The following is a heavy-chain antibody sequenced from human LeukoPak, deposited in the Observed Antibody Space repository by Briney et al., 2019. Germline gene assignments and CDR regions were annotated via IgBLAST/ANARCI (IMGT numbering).Heavy chain of an antibody. CDR1: GGSISSSSYY. J-gene: IGHJ4*02. Sequence: PSETLSLTCTVSGGSISSSSYYWGWIRQPPGKGLEWIGIIYYSGSTYYNPSLKSRVTISVDTSKNQFSLKLSSVTAAATAVYYCARHVTPVRPPLGWGQGTLVTVSS. V-gene: IGHV4-39*01. CDR3: ARHVTPVRPPLG. D-gene: IGHD3-10*01. CDR2: IYYSGST.